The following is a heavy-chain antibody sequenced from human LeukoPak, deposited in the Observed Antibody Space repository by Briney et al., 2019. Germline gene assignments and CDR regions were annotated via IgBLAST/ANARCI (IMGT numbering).Heavy chain of an antibody. Sequence: SETLSLTCTVSGDSISGYSWSWIRQSPEKGLEWIGLIQTSGSTKYKPSLKSRVTISVDTSKNQLSLKVSSVTAADTAAYYCARRVSSTAVRPNIYQYMDVWGKGTTVTVSS. J-gene: IGHJ6*03. V-gene: IGHV4-4*09. CDR2: IQTSGST. CDR3: ARRVSSTAVRPNIYQYMDV. CDR1: GDSISGYS. D-gene: IGHD5-18*01.